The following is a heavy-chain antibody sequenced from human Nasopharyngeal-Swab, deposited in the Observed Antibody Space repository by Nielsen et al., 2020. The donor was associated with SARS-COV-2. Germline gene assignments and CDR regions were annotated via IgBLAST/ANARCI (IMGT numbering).Heavy chain of an antibody. V-gene: IGHV3-74*01. J-gene: IGHJ4*02. CDR1: GFTFSNYW. CDR3: ASPAGRTKDFDY. D-gene: IGHD1/OR15-1a*01. Sequence: GESLKISCAASGFTFSNYWMHWVRQAPGKGLVWVSRINSDGSNTNYADSVKGRFTISRANAKNTLYLQMNSLRAEDTAVYYCASPAGRTKDFDYWGQGTLVTVSS. CDR2: INSDGSNT.